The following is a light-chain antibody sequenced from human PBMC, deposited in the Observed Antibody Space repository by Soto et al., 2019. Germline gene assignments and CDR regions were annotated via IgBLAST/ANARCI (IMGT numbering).Light chain of an antibody. CDR1: QSISSH. CDR3: QHSYITPRYT. J-gene: IGKJ2*01. CDR2: ASY. V-gene: IGKV1-39*01. Sequence: DIRITQSPSSLSASVGARVTITCRASQSISSHLNWYQHKPGRPPRLLIFASYILEGGVPSRFSGSGSDTYFTLTIDSLQPEDVATYYCQHSYITPRYTFGQGTKVEI.